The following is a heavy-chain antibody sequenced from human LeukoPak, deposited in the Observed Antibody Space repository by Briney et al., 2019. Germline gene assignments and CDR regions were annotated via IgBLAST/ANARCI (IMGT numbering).Heavy chain of an antibody. CDR1: GGSFSGYY. CDR3: ARVKRRVVIPSYFDY. CDR2: INHSGST. J-gene: IGHJ4*02. V-gene: IGHV4-34*01. D-gene: IGHD3-22*01. Sequence: SETLSLTCAVYGGSFSGYYWSWIRQPPGKGLEWIGEINHSGSTYYNPSLKSRVTISVDTSKNQFSLKLSSVTAADTAVYYCARVKRRVVIPSYFDYWGQGTLVTVSS.